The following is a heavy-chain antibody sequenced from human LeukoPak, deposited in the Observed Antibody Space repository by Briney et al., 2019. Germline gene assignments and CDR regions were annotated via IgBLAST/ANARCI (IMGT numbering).Heavy chain of an antibody. D-gene: IGHD1-7*01. CDR2: TKQDESEK. CDR3: ARLNWNYESYMDV. J-gene: IGHJ6*03. CDR1: GFTFSRYW. V-gene: IGHV3-7*01. Sequence: GGSLRLSCAASGFTFSRYWMSWVRQAPGKGLEWVANTKQDESEKYYVDSVKGRFTISRDNAKNSLYLQMNSLRAEDTAVYYCARLNWNYESYMDVWGKGTTVTVS.